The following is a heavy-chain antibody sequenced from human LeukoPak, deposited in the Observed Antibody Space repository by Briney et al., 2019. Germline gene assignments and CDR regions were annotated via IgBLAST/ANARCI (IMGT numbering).Heavy chain of an antibody. J-gene: IGHJ3*01. Sequence: GGSLRLSCAVSGFTFSGFWMSWSRQAPGKGLEWVASINSDGSEGYYADVVKGRFTISRDNAKNSLYLQINSLRAEDTAVYYCARSSYSSSSSVWGQGTMATVSS. CDR2: INSDGSEG. D-gene: IGHD6-6*01. CDR3: ARSSYSSSSSV. CDR1: GFTFSGFW. V-gene: IGHV3-7*03.